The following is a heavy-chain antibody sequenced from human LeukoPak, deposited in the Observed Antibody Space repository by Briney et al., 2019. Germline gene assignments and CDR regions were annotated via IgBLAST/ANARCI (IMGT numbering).Heavy chain of an antibody. J-gene: IGHJ3*02. Sequence: PGGSLRLSCAASGFTFSSYGMHWVRQAPGKGLEWVAVISYDGSNKYYADSVKGRFTISRDNSKNTLYLQMNSLRAEDTAVYYCARDGEPSVGLLDIWGQGTMVTVSS. V-gene: IGHV3-30*03. CDR1: GFTFSSYG. CDR3: ARDGEPSVGLLDI. CDR2: ISYDGSNK. D-gene: IGHD1-26*01.